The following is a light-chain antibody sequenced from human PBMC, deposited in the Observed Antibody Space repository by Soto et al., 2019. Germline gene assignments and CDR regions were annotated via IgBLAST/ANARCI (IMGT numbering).Light chain of an antibody. V-gene: IGKV1-5*01. CDR1: ESISSW. CDR3: QQYNSYWT. CDR2: DAS. J-gene: IGKJ1*01. Sequence: GDRVTITCRASESISSWLAWYQQKPGKAPQLLIYDASSLESGVPSRFSGSGSGTEFTLTIRSLQPDDFATYYCQQYNSYWTFGQGTKVEIK.